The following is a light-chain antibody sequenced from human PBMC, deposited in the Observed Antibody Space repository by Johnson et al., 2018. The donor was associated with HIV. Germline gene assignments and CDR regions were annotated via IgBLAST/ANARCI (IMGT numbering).Light chain of an antibody. V-gene: IGLV1-51*01. J-gene: IGLJ1*01. CDR1: SSNIGNNY. CDR3: GTWDSSLSAHYE. CDR2: ENN. Sequence: QSVLTQPPSVSAAPGQKVTISCSGSSSNIGNNYVSWYQQLPGRAPKLLIYENNKRPSGIPDRFSGSKSGTSATLGITGLQTGDEADYYCGTWDSSLSAHYEFGTGTTGTVL.